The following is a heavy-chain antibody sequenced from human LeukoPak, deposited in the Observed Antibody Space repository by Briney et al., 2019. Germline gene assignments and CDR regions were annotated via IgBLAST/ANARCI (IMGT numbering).Heavy chain of an antibody. Sequence: PGGSLRLSCAASGFTFSSYAMSWVRQAPGKGLEWVSAISGSGGSTYYADSVKGRFTISRDNSKNTLYLQMNSLRAEDTAIYYCAKRYSGTSGLYDFDSWGQGTLVTVSS. CDR2: ISGSGGST. CDR1: GFTFSSYA. CDR3: AKRYSGTSGLYDFDS. V-gene: IGHV3-23*01. D-gene: IGHD1-26*01. J-gene: IGHJ4*02.